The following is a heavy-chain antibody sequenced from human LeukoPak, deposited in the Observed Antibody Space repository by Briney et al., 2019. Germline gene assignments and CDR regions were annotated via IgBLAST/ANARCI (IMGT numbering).Heavy chain of an antibody. CDR3: ARDAEGGDTAMVPFDY. Sequence: GASVKVSCKASGYTFTSYGISWVRQAPGQGLEWMGWISAYNGNTNYAQKLQGRVTMTTDTSTSTAYMELSSLRSEDTAVYYCARDAEGGDTAMVPFDYWGQGTLVTVSS. V-gene: IGHV1-18*01. J-gene: IGHJ4*02. CDR1: GYTFTSYG. CDR2: ISAYNGNT. D-gene: IGHD5-18*01.